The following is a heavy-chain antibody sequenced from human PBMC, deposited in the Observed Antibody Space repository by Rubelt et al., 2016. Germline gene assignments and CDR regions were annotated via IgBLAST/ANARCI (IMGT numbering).Heavy chain of an antibody. V-gene: IGHV4-38-2*02. Sequence: QVQLQESGPGLVKSSETLSLTCTVSGYSISSGHYWGWIRQPPGKGLEWIGYMYYRGNTNYNPSLKSRVTFSLDTSKNQFSRQLTSVTAVDTAMYYCAGEDWGDGFHVWGQGTVVTVSS. D-gene: IGHD7-27*01. CDR3: AGEDWGDGFHV. CDR1: GYSISSGHY. CDR2: MYYRGNT. J-gene: IGHJ3*01.